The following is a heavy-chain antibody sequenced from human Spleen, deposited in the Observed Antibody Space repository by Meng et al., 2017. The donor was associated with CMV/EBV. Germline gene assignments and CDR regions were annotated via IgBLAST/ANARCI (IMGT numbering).Heavy chain of an antibody. CDR1: AGSIRSGGFH. V-gene: IGHV4-31*02. CDR2: IYYNGNT. J-gene: IGHJ5*02. D-gene: IGHD3-22*01. Sequence: SAGSIRSGGFHWTWIRQHPGKGLEWIGYIYYNGNTYYNPSLESRVTISVDTSKNQFSLKLSSVTAADTAVYYCARDRLYYDSRWFDPWGQGTLVTVSS. CDR3: ARDRLYYDSRWFDP.